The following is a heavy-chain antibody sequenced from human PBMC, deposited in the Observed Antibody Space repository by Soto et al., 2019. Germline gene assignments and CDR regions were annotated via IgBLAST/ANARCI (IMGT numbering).Heavy chain of an antibody. CDR3: ARGVDRQWADY. J-gene: IGHJ4*02. Sequence: PSETLSLTCTVSGGSINNYYWSWIRQPPGKGLEWIGYIYYSGSTNYNPSLKSRVTISVDTSKNQFSLRLNSVTAADTAVYYCARGVDRQWADYWRQGILVTVSS. CDR2: IYYSGST. CDR1: GGSINNYY. V-gene: IGHV4-59*01. D-gene: IGHD6-19*01.